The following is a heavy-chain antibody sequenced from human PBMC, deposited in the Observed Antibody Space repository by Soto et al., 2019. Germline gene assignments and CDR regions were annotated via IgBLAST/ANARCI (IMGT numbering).Heavy chain of an antibody. V-gene: IGHV3-30*18. CDR1: GFAFGSYG. Sequence: PGGSLRLSCAASGFAFGSYGMHWVRQAPGKGLEWGAVISYDGSNKYYADSVKGRFTIYRDNSKNTLYLQMNSLRAEDTAVYYCAKSTNPYWGQGTLVTVPS. CDR3: AKSTNPY. D-gene: IGHD2-2*01. CDR2: ISYDGSNK. J-gene: IGHJ4*02.